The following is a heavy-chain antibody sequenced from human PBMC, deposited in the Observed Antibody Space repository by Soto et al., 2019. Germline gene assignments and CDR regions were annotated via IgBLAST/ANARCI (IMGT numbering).Heavy chain of an antibody. D-gene: IGHD3-16*01. CDR1: GGSISSSSYY. V-gene: IGHV4-39*01. Sequence: QLQLQESGPGLVKPSETLSLTCTVSGGSISSSSYYWGWIRQPPGKGLEWIGSIYYSGSTYYNPSLKSRVTISVDTSKNQFSLKLSSVTAADTAVYYCARRERMGGDYFDYWGQGTLVTVSS. CDR2: IYYSGST. CDR3: ARRERMGGDYFDY. J-gene: IGHJ4*02.